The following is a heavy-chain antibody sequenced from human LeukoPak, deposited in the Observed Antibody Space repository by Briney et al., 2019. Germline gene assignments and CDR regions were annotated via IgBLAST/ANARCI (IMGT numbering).Heavy chain of an antibody. V-gene: IGHV3-30*04. J-gene: IGHJ6*03. CDR3: ARDSVSTEYYYYYYMDV. D-gene: IGHD2-2*01. CDR2: ISYDGSNK. Sequence: GRSLRLSCAASGFTFSSYAMHWVRQAPGKGLEWVAVISYDGSNKYYADSVKGRFTISRDNSKNTLYLQMNSLRAEDTAVYYCARDSVSTEYYYYYYMDVWGTGTTVTVSS. CDR1: GFTFSSYA.